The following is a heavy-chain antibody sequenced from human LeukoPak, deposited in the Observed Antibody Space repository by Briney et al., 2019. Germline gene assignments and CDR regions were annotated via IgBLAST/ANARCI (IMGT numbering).Heavy chain of an antibody. D-gene: IGHD3-10*01. CDR3: ARAYYGSGSYHWFDP. V-gene: IGHV1-18*04. CDR2: INTYNGNT. CDR1: GYSFSSYD. Sequence: ASVKVSCKASGYSFSSYDISWVRQAPGQGLEWMGWINTYNGNTDYAQKLQGRVTMTTDTSTRTAYMELRSLTSDDTAVYYCARAYYGSGSYHWFDPWGQGTLVTVSS. J-gene: IGHJ5*02.